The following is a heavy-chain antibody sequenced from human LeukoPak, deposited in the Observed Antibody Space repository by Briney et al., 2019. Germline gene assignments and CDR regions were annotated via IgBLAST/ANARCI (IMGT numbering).Heavy chain of an antibody. Sequence: PSETLSLTRTFSGGSLRSSSYYWGWIRQPPAKGLEWIGSIYYNGSTHYNPPLKSRVTISVNTSQNLPSSKLTSVTAADTAVYYCASPGYSGYDLYYWGQGTLVTVSS. CDR2: IYYNGST. CDR1: GGSLRSSSYY. J-gene: IGHJ4*02. CDR3: ASPGYSGYDLYY. V-gene: IGHV4-39*01. D-gene: IGHD5-12*01.